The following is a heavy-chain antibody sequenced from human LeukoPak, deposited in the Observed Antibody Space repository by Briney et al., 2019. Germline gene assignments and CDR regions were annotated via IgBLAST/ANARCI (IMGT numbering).Heavy chain of an antibody. J-gene: IGHJ6*04. Sequence: PGGSLRLSCAASGFTFSDYYMSWIRQAPGKGLEWVSYISSNGSTIYYADSVKGRFTISRDNAKNSLYLQMNSLRAEDTAVYYCARVRWAAQEMDVWGKGTTVTVSS. CDR3: ARVRWAAQEMDV. D-gene: IGHD5-24*01. CDR2: ISSNGSTI. V-gene: IGHV3-11*01. CDR1: GFTFSDYY.